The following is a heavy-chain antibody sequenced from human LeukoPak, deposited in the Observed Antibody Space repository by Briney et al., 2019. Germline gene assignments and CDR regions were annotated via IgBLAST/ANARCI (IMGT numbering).Heavy chain of an antibody. J-gene: IGHJ4*02. V-gene: IGHV3-49*03. CDR2: IRSKTYGGTT. CDR3: TTGITMVRGVIHLIDY. CDR1: GFTFGDYA. D-gene: IGHD3-10*01. Sequence: GGSLRLSCTHSGFTFGDYAMSWFRQAPGKGLEWVGFIRSKTYGGTTEYAASVKGRFTISRDDSKNTLYLQMNSLKTEDTAVYYCTTGITMVRGVIHLIDYWGQGTLVTVSS.